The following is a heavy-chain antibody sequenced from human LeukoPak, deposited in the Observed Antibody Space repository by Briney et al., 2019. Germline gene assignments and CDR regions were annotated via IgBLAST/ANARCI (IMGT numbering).Heavy chain of an antibody. V-gene: IGHV3-74*01. Sequence: GGSLRLSCAASGFTFSSYWMHWVRQAPGKGLMLVSRINSGGSSTNYADSVKGRFTISRDNAKNTLYLQMNSLRAEDTAVYYCASPPGIAAAGTWGYWGQGTLVTVSS. D-gene: IGHD6-13*01. CDR3: ASPPGIAAAGTWGY. J-gene: IGHJ4*02. CDR2: INSGGSST. CDR1: GFTFSSYW.